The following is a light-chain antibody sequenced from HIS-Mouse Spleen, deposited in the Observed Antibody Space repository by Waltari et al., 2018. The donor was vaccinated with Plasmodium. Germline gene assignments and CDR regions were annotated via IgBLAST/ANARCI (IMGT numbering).Light chain of an antibody. J-gene: IGKJ1*01. V-gene: IGKV3-20*01. CDR1: QSVSSSY. Sequence: EIVLTPSPGTLSLSPGERATLSCRASQSVSSSYLAWYKQKPGQAPRLLIYGASSRATGMPDRGRGSGSGTDFTLTISRLEPEDFAVDYCQQYGSSGTFGQGTKVEIK. CDR3: QQYGSSGT. CDR2: GAS.